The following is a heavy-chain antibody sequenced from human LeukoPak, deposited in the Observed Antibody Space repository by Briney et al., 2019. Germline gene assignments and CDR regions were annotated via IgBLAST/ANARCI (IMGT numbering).Heavy chain of an antibody. Sequence: GGSLRLSCAASGFAFSNYAMTWVRQAPGKGLQWVSAISGDAIYTYYLDSVRGRFTTSRDNSKNTLFLQMNSLRADDTAVYYCAKNYGTSRPFYDYWGQGIVVTVSS. CDR3: AKNYGTSRPFYDY. J-gene: IGHJ4*02. CDR2: ISGDAIYT. CDR1: GFAFSNYA. V-gene: IGHV3-23*01. D-gene: IGHD4-17*01.